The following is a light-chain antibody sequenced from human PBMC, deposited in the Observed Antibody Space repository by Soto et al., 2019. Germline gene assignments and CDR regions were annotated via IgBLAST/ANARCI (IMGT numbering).Light chain of an antibody. CDR1: QSVSSSS. Sequence: EIVLTQSPGTLSLSPGKRATLSCRASQSVSSSSLAWYQQRPGQAPRLLIYGASRRASGIPDRFSGTGTGTHYILTISRLEPEDFAVYYCHQYGSSPWTFGPGTKVEV. CDR3: HQYGSSPWT. J-gene: IGKJ1*01. CDR2: GAS. V-gene: IGKV3-20*01.